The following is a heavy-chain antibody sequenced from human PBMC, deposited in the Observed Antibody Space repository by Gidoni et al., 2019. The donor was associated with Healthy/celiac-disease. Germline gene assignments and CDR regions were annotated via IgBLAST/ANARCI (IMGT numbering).Heavy chain of an antibody. D-gene: IGHD6-19*01. J-gene: IGHJ6*02. CDR1: GFTFSSYG. V-gene: IGHV3-33*01. Sequence: QVQLVESGGGVVQPGRSLSLSCAASGFTFSSYGRPWVRQAPGKGLEWVAVIWYDGSNKYYADSVKGRFTISRDNSKNTLYLQMNSLRAEDTAVYYCAREGIAVAGSRYYYYGMDVWGQGTTVTVSS. CDR2: IWYDGSNK. CDR3: AREGIAVAGSRYYYYGMDV.